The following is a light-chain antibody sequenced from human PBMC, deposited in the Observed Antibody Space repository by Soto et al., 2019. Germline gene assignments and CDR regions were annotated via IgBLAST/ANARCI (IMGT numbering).Light chain of an antibody. CDR2: DVI. CDR3: SSYGGSNNLL. J-gene: IGLJ2*01. Sequence: QSVLTQPPSASGSPGQSVTISCTGTSRDIGGYDFVSWYQQHPGKAPKLLIYDVIKRPSGVPDRFSGSKSGNTASLTVSGLQTDDEADYYCSSYGGSNNLLFGGGPKVTVL. V-gene: IGLV2-8*01. CDR1: SRDIGGYDF.